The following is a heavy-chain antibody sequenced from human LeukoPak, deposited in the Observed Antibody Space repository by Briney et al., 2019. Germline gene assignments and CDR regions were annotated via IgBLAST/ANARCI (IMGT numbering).Heavy chain of an antibody. CDR3: ARAPARYGSGSYTHYFDY. D-gene: IGHD3-10*01. Sequence: GESLKISCKGSGHSFISYWIGWVRQMPGKGLEWMGIFYPGDSDPRYSPSFQGQVIISADKSISTAYLQWSSLKASDTAMYYCARAPARYGSGSYTHYFDYWGQGTLVTVSS. J-gene: IGHJ4*02. CDR1: GHSFISYW. CDR2: FYPGDSDP. V-gene: IGHV5-51*01.